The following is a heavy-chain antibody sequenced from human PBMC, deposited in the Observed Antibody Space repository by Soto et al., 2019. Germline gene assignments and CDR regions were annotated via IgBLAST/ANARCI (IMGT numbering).Heavy chain of an antibody. V-gene: IGHV3-11*05. CDR1: GFDFSDYY. D-gene: IGHD3-10*01. Sequence: QVQLVESGGGLVKPGGSLRLSCAASGFDFSDYYMSWVRQAPGKGLEWVAYITGSSDYTNYADSVKGRFTISRDNGKNSVQRQMKSLRAEDTAVCYCARGIWGFGPNEFGYFHHWGQGTLVTVSS. J-gene: IGHJ1*01. CDR2: ITGSSDYT. CDR3: ARGIWGFGPNEFGYFHH.